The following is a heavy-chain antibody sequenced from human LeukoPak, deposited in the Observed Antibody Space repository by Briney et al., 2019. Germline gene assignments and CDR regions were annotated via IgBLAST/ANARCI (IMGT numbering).Heavy chain of an antibody. CDR1: GFTFDDYV. CDR3: VCLGLGGLSLD. Sequence: PGGSLRLSCAASGFTFDDYVMHWVRQAPGKGLVWVSHVNSDGSGTDYADSVKGRFTISRDNAKNTLYLQMNSLRVEDTAVYYCVCLGLGGLSLDWGQGTLVTVSS. J-gene: IGHJ4*02. D-gene: IGHD3-16*01. CDR2: VNSDGSGT. V-gene: IGHV3-74*01.